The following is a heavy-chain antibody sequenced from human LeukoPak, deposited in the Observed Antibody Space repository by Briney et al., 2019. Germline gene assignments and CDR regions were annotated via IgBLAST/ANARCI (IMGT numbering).Heavy chain of an antibody. CDR3: AKVPGVGHCSTTSCYALGGIDI. J-gene: IGHJ3*02. CDR2: IYYSGNT. CDR1: GGSISSDY. D-gene: IGHD2-2*01. V-gene: IGHV4-59*12. Sequence: SETLSLTCTVSGGSISSDYWSWIRQPPGKGLGWIGYIYYSGNTRYNPSLKSRVTISVDTSKSQFSLKLTSVTAADTAVYYCAKVPGVGHCSTTSCYALGGIDIWGQGTMVTVSS.